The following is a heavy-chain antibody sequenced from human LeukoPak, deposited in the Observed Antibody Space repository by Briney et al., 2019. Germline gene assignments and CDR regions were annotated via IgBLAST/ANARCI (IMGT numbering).Heavy chain of an antibody. CDR1: GGSISSSSYY. Sequence: SETLTLTYTVSGGSISSSSYYWGWIRQPPGKGLEWIGSIYYSGSTYYNPSLKSRVTISVDTSKNQFSLKLSSVTAADTAVYYCARRGYDSSGYHYAYWGQGTLVTVSS. CDR3: ARRGYDSSGYHYAY. CDR2: IYYSGST. D-gene: IGHD3-22*01. J-gene: IGHJ4*02. V-gene: IGHV4-39*01.